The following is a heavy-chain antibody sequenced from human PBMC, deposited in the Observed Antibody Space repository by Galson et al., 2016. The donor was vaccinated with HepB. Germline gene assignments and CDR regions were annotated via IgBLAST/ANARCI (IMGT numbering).Heavy chain of an antibody. J-gene: IGHJ4*02. CDR2: IKPDGSEE. D-gene: IGHD2-2*01. Sequence: SLRLSCAAAGFTFNTYWMSWVRQAPGKGLECVANIKPDGSEEYSADSEMGRFTISRDNAKNSLYLQMNSLRAEDTAVYYCATYCSGTTCYYSYFDYWGQGTLVTVSS. CDR3: ATYCSGTTCYYSYFDY. CDR1: GFTFNTYW. V-gene: IGHV3-7*01.